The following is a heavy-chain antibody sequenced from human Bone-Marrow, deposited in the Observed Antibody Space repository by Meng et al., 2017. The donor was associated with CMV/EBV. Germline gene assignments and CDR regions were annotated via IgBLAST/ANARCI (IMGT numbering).Heavy chain of an antibody. CDR2: ISSSGTYI. D-gene: IGHD6-19*01. V-gene: IGHV3-21*01. CDR3: ARAIAVAGTGGFYDY. CDR1: GFTFSSYS. Sequence: GESLKISCAASGFTFSSYSMNWVRQAPGKGLEWVSSISSSGTYIYYADSVKGRFTISRDNAQNSLYLQMNSLRAEDTAVYYCARAIAVAGTGGFYDYWGQGTLVTVSS. J-gene: IGHJ4*02.